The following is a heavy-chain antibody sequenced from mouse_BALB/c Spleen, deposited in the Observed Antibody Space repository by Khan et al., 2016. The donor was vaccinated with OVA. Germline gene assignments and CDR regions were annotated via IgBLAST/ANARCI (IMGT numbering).Heavy chain of an antibody. CDR3: TRGAPWFAY. J-gene: IGHJ3*01. Sequence: QVQLQQSGAELVKPGASVKLSCKASGYTFTSYYMYWVKQRPGQGPEWIGEINPSNGGTNFNEKFKNKASLTVDKSSSTAYMQLSSLTSEDSAVYSCTRGAPWFAYWGQGTLVTVSA. V-gene: IGHV1S81*02. CDR1: GYTFTSYY. CDR2: INPSNGGT.